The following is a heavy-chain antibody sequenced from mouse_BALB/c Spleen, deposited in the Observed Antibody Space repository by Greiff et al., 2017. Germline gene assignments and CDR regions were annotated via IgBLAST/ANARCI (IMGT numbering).Heavy chain of an antibody. CDR1: GFNIKDTY. D-gene: IGHD1-1*01. J-gene: IGHJ3*01. CDR3: ARHYGSSPFAY. V-gene: IGHV14-3*02. Sequence: SGAELVKPGASVKLSCTASGFNIKDTYMHWVKQRPEQGLEWIGRIDPANGNTKYDPKFQGKATITADTSSNTAYLQLSSLTSEDTAVYYCARHYGSSPFAYWGQGTLVTVSA. CDR2: IDPANGNT.